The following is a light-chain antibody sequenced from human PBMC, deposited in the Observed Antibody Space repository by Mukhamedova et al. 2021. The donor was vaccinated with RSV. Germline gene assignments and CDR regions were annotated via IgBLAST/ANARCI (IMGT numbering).Light chain of an antibody. CDR2: GAS. CDR1: QSVSSY. V-gene: IGKV3-20*01. CDR3: QQYGSSPPLT. J-gene: IGKJ4*01. Sequence: EYMGTLSCRASQSVSSYLAWYQQKPGQAPRLLIYGASSRATGIPDRFSGSGSGTDFTLTISRLEPEDFAVYYCQQYGSSPPLTFGGGTK.